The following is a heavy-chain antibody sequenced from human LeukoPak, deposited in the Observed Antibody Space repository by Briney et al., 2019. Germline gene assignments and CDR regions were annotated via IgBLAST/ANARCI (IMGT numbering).Heavy chain of an antibody. Sequence: SETLSLTCTVSGGSISSSSYYWGWIRQPPGKGLEWIGSIYYSGSTYYNPSLKSRVTISVDTSKNQFSLKLSSVTAADTAVYYCARPTYDSNGDYFDYWGQGTLVTVSS. CDR1: GGSISSSSYY. D-gene: IGHD3-22*01. CDR3: ARPTYDSNGDYFDY. CDR2: IYYSGST. J-gene: IGHJ4*02. V-gene: IGHV4-39*07.